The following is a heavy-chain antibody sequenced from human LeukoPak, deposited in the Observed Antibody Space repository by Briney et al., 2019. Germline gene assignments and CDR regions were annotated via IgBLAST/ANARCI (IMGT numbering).Heavy chain of an antibody. CDR3: ARDLTGAFDY. CDR2: MYRTGTT. J-gene: IGHJ4*02. Sequence: SQTLSLTCSVSGRSITSGYYDSGWIRQSREKGLEWIGRMYRTGTTNYTPSLKSRVTMSRDTSKNQYSLNLSSVTAADTAVYYCARDLTGAFDYWGQGTLVTVSS. CDR1: GRSITSGYYD. D-gene: IGHD3-9*01. V-gene: IGHV4-61*02.